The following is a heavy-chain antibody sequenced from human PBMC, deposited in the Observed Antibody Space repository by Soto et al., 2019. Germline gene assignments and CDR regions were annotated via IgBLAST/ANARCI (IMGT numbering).Heavy chain of an antibody. CDR1: GDSMSSYL. Sequence: SETLSLTCTVSGDSMSSYLWSWIRQSPGKGLEWIGYIYNGGNTNYNPSLKSRVTISEDTSKNQFSLNLTSVTAADTAVYYCARTPTQARILFDYWGQGTLVTVSS. D-gene: IGHD5-18*01. CDR3: ARTPTQARILFDY. V-gene: IGHV4-59*01. J-gene: IGHJ4*02. CDR2: IYNGGNT.